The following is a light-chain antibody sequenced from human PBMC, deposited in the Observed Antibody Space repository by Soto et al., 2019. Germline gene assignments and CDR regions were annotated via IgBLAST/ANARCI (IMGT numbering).Light chain of an antibody. Sequence: EVVLTQSPGTLSLSPGERATLSCRASQSVNTNYFAWYQQRPGQAPRLLIYGASSRATGIPDRFSGSGSGTDFTLTISRLEPEDFAVYYCQLYGSSPLYTFGQGTNLEIK. V-gene: IGKV3-20*01. CDR1: QSVNTNY. CDR2: GAS. CDR3: QLYGSSPLYT. J-gene: IGKJ2*01.